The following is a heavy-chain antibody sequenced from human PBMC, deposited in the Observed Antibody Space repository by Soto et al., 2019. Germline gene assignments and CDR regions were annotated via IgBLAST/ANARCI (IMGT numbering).Heavy chain of an antibody. CDR3: ASDGPTVTTNYFDY. V-gene: IGHV3-30-3*01. CDR1: GFTFSSYA. J-gene: IGHJ4*02. Sequence: SVGGVVQPGRSLRLSCAASGFTFSSYAMHWVRQAPGKGLEWVAVISYDGSNKYYADSVKGRFTISRDNSKNTLYLQMNSLRAEDTAVYYCASDGPTVTTNYFDYWGQGTLVTVSS. CDR2: ISYDGSNK. D-gene: IGHD4-17*01.